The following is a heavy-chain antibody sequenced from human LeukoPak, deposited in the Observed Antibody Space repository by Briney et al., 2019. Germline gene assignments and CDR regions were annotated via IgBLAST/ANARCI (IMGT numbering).Heavy chain of an antibody. J-gene: IGHJ4*02. CDR2: INPNSGGT. CDR3: ARVPFRTFDY. CDR1: GGTFSSYA. Sequence: ASVKVSCKASGGTFSSYAISWVRQAPGQGLEWMGWINPNSGGTNYAQKFQGRVTMTRDTSISTAYMELSRLRSDDTAVYYCARVPFRTFDYWGQGTLVTVSS. D-gene: IGHD2/OR15-2a*01. V-gene: IGHV1-2*02.